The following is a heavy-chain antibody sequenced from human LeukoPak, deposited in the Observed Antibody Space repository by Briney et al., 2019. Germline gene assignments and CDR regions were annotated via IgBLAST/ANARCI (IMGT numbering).Heavy chain of an antibody. J-gene: IGHJ4*02. CDR1: GYTFTSYD. D-gene: IGHD3-9*01. V-gene: IGHV1-8*03. Sequence: ASVKVSCKASGYTFTSYDINWVRQATGQGLEWMGWMNPNSGNTGYAQKFRGRVTITRNTSISTAYMELSSLRSEDTAVYYCASPAPYYDILTGYYSWGQGTLVTVSS. CDR2: MNPNSGNT. CDR3: ASPAPYYDILTGYYS.